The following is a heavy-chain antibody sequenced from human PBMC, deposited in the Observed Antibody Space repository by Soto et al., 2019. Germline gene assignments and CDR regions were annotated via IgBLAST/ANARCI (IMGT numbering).Heavy chain of an antibody. CDR2: IVPMFGTT. V-gene: IGHV1-69*01. Sequence: QVQLVQSGAEVKKPGSSVKVSCKASGGSFSTFAFGWVRQAPGQGLEWMGGIVPMFGTTDYAQRFEGRVTFTADDSTSTAYMELSSLTSEDTAVYYCARAIGDLPGHNIDDHYGLGVWGQGTTVTVSS. CDR1: GGSFSTFA. CDR3: ARAIGDLPGHNIDDHYGLGV. D-gene: IGHD5-12*01. J-gene: IGHJ6*02.